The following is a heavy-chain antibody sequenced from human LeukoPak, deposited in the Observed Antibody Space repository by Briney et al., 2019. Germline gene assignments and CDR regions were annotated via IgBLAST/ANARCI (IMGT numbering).Heavy chain of an antibody. Sequence: ASVKVSCKASGYTFTGHYMHWVRQAPGHGLEWMGRIHAGTGDTNYAQKFQGRFTMTRDTSISTLYMELNRLTSDDTAVYFCARGENWGPDYWGQGTLVTVSS. CDR1: GYTFTGHY. J-gene: IGHJ4*02. V-gene: IGHV1-2*06. D-gene: IGHD7-27*01. CDR2: IHAGTGDT. CDR3: ARGENWGPDY.